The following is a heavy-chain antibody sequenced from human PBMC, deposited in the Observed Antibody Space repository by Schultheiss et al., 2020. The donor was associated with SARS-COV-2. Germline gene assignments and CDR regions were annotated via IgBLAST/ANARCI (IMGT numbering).Heavy chain of an antibody. CDR2: INSDGSST. Sequence: GGSLRLSCAASGFTFSSYGMHWVRQAPGKGLEWVSRINSDGSSTSYADSVKGRFTISRDNAKNTLYLQMNSLRAEDTAVYYCAREYYDSSGYWNYWGQGTLVTVSS. CDR1: GFTFSSYG. V-gene: IGHV3-74*01. D-gene: IGHD3-22*01. CDR3: AREYYDSSGYWNY. J-gene: IGHJ4*02.